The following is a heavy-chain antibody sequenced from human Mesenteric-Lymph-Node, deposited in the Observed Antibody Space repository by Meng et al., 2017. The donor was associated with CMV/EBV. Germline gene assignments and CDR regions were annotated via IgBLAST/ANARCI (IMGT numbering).Heavy chain of an antibody. D-gene: IGHD1-14*01. J-gene: IGHJ3*02. CDR1: GYTFTGHY. CDR2: INPNSDGT. V-gene: IGHV1-2*02. CDR3: ARDQGRNDAFDI. Sequence: ASVKVSCKASGYTFTGHYMHWVRQAPGQGLEWMGWINPNSDGTNYAQKFQGRVTMTRDTSINTAYMELSRLRSDDTAVYYCARDQGRNDAFDIWGQGTMVTVSS.